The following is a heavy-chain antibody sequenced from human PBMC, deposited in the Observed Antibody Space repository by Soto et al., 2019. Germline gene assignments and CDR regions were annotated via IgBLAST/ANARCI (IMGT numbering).Heavy chain of an antibody. V-gene: IGHV4-34*01. J-gene: IGHJ4*02. CDR2: INHSGST. D-gene: IGHD3-10*01. CDR3: ARDYYGSATPLDY. CDR1: GGSFSGYY. Sequence: SETLSLTCAVYGGSFSGYYWSWIRQPPGKGLEWIGEINHSGSTNYNPSLKSRVTISVDTSKNQFSLKLSSVTAADTAVYYCARDYYGSATPLDYWGQGTLVTVSS.